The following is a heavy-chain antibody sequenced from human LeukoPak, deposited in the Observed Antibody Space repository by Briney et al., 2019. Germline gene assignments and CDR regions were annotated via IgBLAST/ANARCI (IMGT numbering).Heavy chain of an antibody. CDR1: GFTFCSYT. D-gene: IGHD2/OR15-2a*01. V-gene: IGHV3-48*01. CDR2: IISGSSTI. CDR3: GRVLPQGLPIFHAFDI. Sequence: GGSLRLSCAASGFTFCSYTMNWVRQAPGKGLEWVSKIISGSSTIYYADSVKGRFTISRCNAKNSLYLQMNSLRAEDTAVYYCGRVLPQGLPIFHAFDIWGHGKMVTVSS. J-gene: IGHJ3*02.